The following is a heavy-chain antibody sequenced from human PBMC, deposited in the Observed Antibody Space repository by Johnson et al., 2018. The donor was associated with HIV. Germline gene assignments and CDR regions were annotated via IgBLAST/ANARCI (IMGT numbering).Heavy chain of an antibody. Sequence: VQLVESGGGVVQPGGSLRLSCAASGFTFSSYGMHWVRQAPGQGLEWVGRIKSKTDGGTTDYAAPVKGRFTISRDDSKNTLYLQMNSLKTEDTAVYYCTAVSYSDAFDIWGQGTMVTVSS. CDR3: TAVSYSDAFDI. J-gene: IGHJ3*02. CDR1: GFTFSSYG. CDR2: IKSKTDGGTT. D-gene: IGHD1-26*01. V-gene: IGHV3-15*01.